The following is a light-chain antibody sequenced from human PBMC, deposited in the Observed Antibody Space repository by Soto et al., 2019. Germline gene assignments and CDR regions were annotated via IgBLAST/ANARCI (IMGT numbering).Light chain of an antibody. CDR1: SSDVGGYNY. CDR3: SSYTSSGSYV. J-gene: IGLJ1*01. Sequence: QSALTQPASVSGSPGQSITISCTGTSSDVGGYNYVSWYQQHPGKAPKLIIFEVSSRFSGSKSGNTASLTISGLQAEDEADYYCSSYTSSGSYVFGSGTKLTVL. CDR2: EVS. V-gene: IGLV2-14*01.